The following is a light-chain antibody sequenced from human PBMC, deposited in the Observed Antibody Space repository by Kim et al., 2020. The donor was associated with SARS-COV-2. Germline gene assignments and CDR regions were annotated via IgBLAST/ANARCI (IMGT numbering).Light chain of an antibody. CDR2: GAS. Sequence: LTPGERATLSCRASQRVNRNYLAWYQQKPGQAPRLLIHGASSRATAIPDRFSGSGSGTDFTLTISRLEAEDFAVYYCQQYGSSVTFGQGTRLEIK. CDR3: QQYGSSVT. V-gene: IGKV3-20*01. CDR1: QRVNRNY. J-gene: IGKJ5*01.